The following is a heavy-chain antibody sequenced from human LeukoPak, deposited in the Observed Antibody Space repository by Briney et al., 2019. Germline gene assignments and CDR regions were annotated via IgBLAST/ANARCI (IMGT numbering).Heavy chain of an antibody. J-gene: IGHJ4*02. D-gene: IGHD6-19*01. CDR3: ARHSSGWYPYDY. CDR2: ISSCGSTI. V-gene: IGHV3-48*03. CDR1: GFTFSSYE. Sequence: GGSLRLSCAASGFTFSSYEMNWVRQAPGKGLEWVSYISSCGSTIYYADSVKGRFTISRDNAKNSLYLQMNSLRAEDTAVYYCARHSSGWYPYDYWGQGTLVTVSS.